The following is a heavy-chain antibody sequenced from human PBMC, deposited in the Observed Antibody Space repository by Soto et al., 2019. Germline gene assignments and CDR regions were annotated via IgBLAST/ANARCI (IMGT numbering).Heavy chain of an antibody. D-gene: IGHD2-2*01. V-gene: IGHV1-18*01. CDR1: GYTFTSYG. Sequence: QVQLVQSGAEVKKPGASVKVSCKASGYTFTSYGISWVRQAPGQGLEWMGWISAYNGNTNYAQKLQGRVTMTTDTSTSTAYMELRSLRSDDTAVYYCARDRDCSRTSCYEQPYYYYYGMDVWGQGTTVTVSS. J-gene: IGHJ6*02. CDR3: ARDRDCSRTSCYEQPYYYYYGMDV. CDR2: ISAYNGNT.